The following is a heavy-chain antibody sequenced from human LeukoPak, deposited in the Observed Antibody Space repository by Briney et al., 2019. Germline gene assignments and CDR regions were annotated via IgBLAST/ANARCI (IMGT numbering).Heavy chain of an antibody. V-gene: IGHV3-74*01. CDR2: INSDGSDT. J-gene: IGHJ4*02. CDR1: GFTFSTYW. Sequence: GGSLRLSCAASGFTFSTYWVHWVRQAPGRGLVWVSRINSDGSDTIYADSVKGRFTISTDNAKNTLYLQMNSLRAEDTAVYYCAREVTGYGGGPLFDYWGQGTLVTVST. CDR3: AREVTGYGGGPLFDY. D-gene: IGHD4-23*01.